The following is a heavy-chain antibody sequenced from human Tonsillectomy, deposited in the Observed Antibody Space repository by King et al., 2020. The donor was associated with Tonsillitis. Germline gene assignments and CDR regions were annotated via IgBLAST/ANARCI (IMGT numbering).Heavy chain of an antibody. CDR3: AKESLDTAMVG. V-gene: IGHV3-43*02. CDR2: IRGDGGST. Sequence: VQLVESGGGVVQPGGSLRLSCAASGFTFDDYAMHWVRQAPGKGLEWVSRIRGDGGSTYYADSVKGRFTISRDNSKNSLNLQMNSLRTEDTALYYCAKESLDTAMVGWGQGTLVTVSS. D-gene: IGHD5-18*01. CDR1: GFTFDDYA. J-gene: IGHJ4*02.